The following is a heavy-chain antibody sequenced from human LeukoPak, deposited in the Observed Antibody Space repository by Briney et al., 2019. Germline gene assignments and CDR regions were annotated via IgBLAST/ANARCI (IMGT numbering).Heavy chain of an antibody. CDR2: IFQGGGEI. CDR3: ARGADTGYSSDS. Sequence: GGSLRLSCAASGFTFSDFAMIWVRQSPGKKGLEWVSSIFQGGGEIHYADSVKGRFTISRDNAKNTLYLQMNSLRAEDTAVYYCARGADTGYSSDSWGQGTLVTVSS. J-gene: IGHJ5*02. V-gene: IGHV3-23*01. D-gene: IGHD6-19*01. CDR1: GFTFSDFA.